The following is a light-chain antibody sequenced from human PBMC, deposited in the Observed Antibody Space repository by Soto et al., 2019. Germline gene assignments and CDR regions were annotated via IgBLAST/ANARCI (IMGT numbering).Light chain of an antibody. V-gene: IGKV3-20*01. Sequence: EIVLTQSPGTLSLSPGERATLSCRASQSVSSSYLAWYQQKPGQAPRLLIYGASSRATGIPDRFSGSGSGTDFTLTISRLEPEAFAVYYCQPYGSSLWTFGQGTKVEIK. J-gene: IGKJ1*01. CDR1: QSVSSSY. CDR3: QPYGSSLWT. CDR2: GAS.